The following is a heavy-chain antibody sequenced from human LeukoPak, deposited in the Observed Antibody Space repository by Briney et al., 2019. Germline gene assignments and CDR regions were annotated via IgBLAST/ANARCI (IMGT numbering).Heavy chain of an antibody. V-gene: IGHV3-43D*03. D-gene: IGHD1-20*01. CDR2: ISWDGGST. Sequence: GGSLRLSCAASGFTFDDFAMHWVRQAPGKGLEWVSLISWDGGSTYYADSVKGRFTISRDNSRNSLYLQMNSLRAEDTAVYYCARLLVYNSGGEAFDHWGQGTLVTVSS. J-gene: IGHJ4*02. CDR3: ARLLVYNSGGEAFDH. CDR1: GFTFDDFA.